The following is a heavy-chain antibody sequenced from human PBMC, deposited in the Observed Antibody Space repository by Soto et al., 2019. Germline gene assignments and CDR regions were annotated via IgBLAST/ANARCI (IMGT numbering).Heavy chain of an antibody. CDR2: IYYSGST. CDR3: ARVVLGRYYFDY. CDR1: GGSISSGDYY. D-gene: IGHD3-3*02. V-gene: IGHV4-30-4*01. J-gene: IGHJ4*02. Sequence: QVQLQESGPGLVKPSQTLSLTCTVSGGSISSGDYYWSWIRQPPGKGLEWIGYIYYSGSTYYNPSLKSRXXIXVXXSKNQFSLKLSSVTAADTAVYYCARVVLGRYYFDYWGQGTLVTVSS.